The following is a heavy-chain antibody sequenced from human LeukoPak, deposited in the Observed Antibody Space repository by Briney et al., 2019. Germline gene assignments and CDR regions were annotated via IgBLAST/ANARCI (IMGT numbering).Heavy chain of an antibody. CDR2: INPNSGGT. CDR3: ARGPDYGSGSYSNYYYYGIDV. J-gene: IGHJ6*02. CDR1: GYTFSVYY. V-gene: IGHV1-2*02. Sequence: ASVTVSCTASGYTFSVYYMHWVRQAPGQGLEWMGWINPNSGGTNYAQKFQGRVTMTRDTSISTAYMELSRLRSDDTAVYYCARGPDYGSGSYSNYYYYGIDVWGQGTTGTGSS. D-gene: IGHD3-10*01.